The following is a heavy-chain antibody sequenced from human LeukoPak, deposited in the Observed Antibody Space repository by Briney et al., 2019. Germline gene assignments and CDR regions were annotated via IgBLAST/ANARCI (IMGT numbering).Heavy chain of an antibody. CDR1: GGSISSRGSY. Sequence: SETLSLTCPVSGGSISSRGSYWGWIRQPPGKGLEWMGNSYYSGSHYYIQVRKSRVTISVDTSKNQFSLRLTSVTAADTAVFYCARRGSYDTFDIWGHGTMVTVSS. J-gene: IGHJ3*02. V-gene: IGHV4-39*01. CDR3: ARRGSYDTFDI. CDR2: SYYSGSH. D-gene: IGHD1-26*01.